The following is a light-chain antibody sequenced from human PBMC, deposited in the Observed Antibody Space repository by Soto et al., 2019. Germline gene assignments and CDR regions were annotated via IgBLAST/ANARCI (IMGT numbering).Light chain of an antibody. CDR1: SSDVGGYNY. Sequence: QSALTQPASVSGSPGQSMTISCTGTSSDVGGYNYVSWYQQHPGKAPKLMIYDVSNRPSGVSNRFSGSKSGNTASLTISGLQAEDEADYYCSSYTSSSPNVVFGGGTKVTVL. CDR2: DVS. J-gene: IGLJ2*01. V-gene: IGLV2-14*01. CDR3: SSYTSSSPNVV.